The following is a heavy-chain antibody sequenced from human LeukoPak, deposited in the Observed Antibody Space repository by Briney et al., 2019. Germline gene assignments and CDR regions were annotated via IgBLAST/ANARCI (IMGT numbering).Heavy chain of an antibody. CDR2: INHSGST. J-gene: IGHJ4*02. CDR1: GGSFSGYY. V-gene: IGHV4-34*01. CDR3: ARGPFRNGYNP. Sequence: SETLSLTCAGYGGSFSGYYWSWIRQPPGKGLEWIGEINHSGSTNCNPSLKSRVTISVDTSKNQFSLKLSSVTAADTAVYYCARGPFRNGYNPWGQGTLVTVSS. D-gene: IGHD5-12*01.